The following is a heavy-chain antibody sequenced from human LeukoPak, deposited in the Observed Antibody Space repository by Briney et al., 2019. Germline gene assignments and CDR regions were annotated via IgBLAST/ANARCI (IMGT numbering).Heavy chain of an antibody. CDR1: GGSISSGGYY. D-gene: IGHD2-15*01. Sequence: IPSETLSLTCTVSGGSISSGGYYWRWIRQHPGKGLEWIGYIYYSGSTYYNPSLKSRVTISVDTSKNQFSLKLSSVTAADTAVYYCARVRCSGGSCYSDYWGQGTLVTVSS. J-gene: IGHJ4*02. CDR3: ARVRCSGGSCYSDY. V-gene: IGHV4-31*03. CDR2: IYYSGST.